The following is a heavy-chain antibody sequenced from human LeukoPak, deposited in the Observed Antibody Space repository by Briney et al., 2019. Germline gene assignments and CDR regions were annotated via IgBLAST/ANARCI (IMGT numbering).Heavy chain of an antibody. CDR2: IYSGGST. D-gene: IGHD2-15*01. J-gene: IGHJ6*02. CDR1: GFTVSSNY. Sequence: GGSLRLSCAASGFTVSSNYMSWVRQAPGKGLEWVSVIYSGGSTYYADSVKGRFTISRDNSKNTLYLQMSSLRAEDTAVYYCASGGGSGFHPFSHYYYYGMDVCGQGTTVTVSS. CDR3: ASGGGSGFHPFSHYYYYGMDV. V-gene: IGHV3-66*01.